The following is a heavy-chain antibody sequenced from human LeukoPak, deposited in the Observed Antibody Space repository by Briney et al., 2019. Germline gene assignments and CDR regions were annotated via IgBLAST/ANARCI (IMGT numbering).Heavy chain of an antibody. CDR3: AKYRLVWLPAPVFDY. CDR2: IKEDGSEK. D-gene: IGHD5-24*01. J-gene: IGHJ4*02. V-gene: IGHV3-7*01. Sequence: GGSLRLSCAASGFTFSSYWMTWVRQAPGKGLEWVANIKEDGSEKYYVDSVKGRFTISRDNAKNSLSLHMNSLRAEDTAVYYCAKYRLVWLPAPVFDYWGQGTLVTVSS. CDR1: GFTFSSYW.